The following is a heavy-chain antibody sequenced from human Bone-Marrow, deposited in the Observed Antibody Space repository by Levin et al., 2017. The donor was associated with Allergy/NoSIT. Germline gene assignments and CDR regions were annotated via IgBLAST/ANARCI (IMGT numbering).Heavy chain of an antibody. D-gene: IGHD5-12*01. CDR1: GITFSNCG. Sequence: SVKVSCKASGITFSNCGVYWVRQAPGQGLEWMGGIIPMFGTTKYAQSFQGRVTITADLSTTTAYMVLSGLRSEDTAVYYCARDLPPQYSATSDTGGMDVWGQGTTVIVSS. J-gene: IGHJ6*02. CDR2: IIPMFGTT. V-gene: IGHV1-69*13. CDR3: ARDLPPQYSATSDTGGMDV.